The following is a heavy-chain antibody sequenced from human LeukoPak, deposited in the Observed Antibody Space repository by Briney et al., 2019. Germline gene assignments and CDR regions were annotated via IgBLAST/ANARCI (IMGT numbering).Heavy chain of an antibody. CDR1: GFAFSTYS. CDR3: ARSRGNDY. V-gene: IGHV3-21*01. Sequence: GGSLRLSCAASGFAFSTYSMNWVRLPPGKGLEWVASISLDSVSIYYADSVKGRFTISRDNGKNSLHLQMDSLRDEDTAVYYCARSRGNDYWGQGTLVTVSS. CDR2: ISLDSVSI. J-gene: IGHJ4*02.